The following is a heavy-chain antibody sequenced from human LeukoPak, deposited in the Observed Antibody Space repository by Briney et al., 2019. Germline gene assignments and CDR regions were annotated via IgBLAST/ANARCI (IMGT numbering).Heavy chain of an antibody. Sequence: GASVKVSCKASGYTFTGYYMHWVRQAPGQGLEWMGILNPSGGSTSYAQQFQGRVTMTRDTSTRTVYMDLSSLRSEDTAMYYCATLSRYGSGSYYYYFEQWGQGTLVTVSS. D-gene: IGHD3-10*01. V-gene: IGHV1-46*01. CDR3: ATLSRYGSGSYYYYFEQ. CDR2: LNPSGGST. J-gene: IGHJ4*02. CDR1: GYTFTGYY.